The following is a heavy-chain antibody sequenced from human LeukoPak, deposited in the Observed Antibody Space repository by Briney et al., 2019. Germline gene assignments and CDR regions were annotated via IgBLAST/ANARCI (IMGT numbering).Heavy chain of an antibody. D-gene: IGHD4-17*01. Sequence: GXXLRLSCAASGLTFSSYDMSWVRQAPGKGLEWVSAISASGGSTYYADSVKGRFTISRDNSKNTLFMQMNSLRAEDTAIYYCAKCFRTTVTTVDYWGQGTLVTVSS. J-gene: IGHJ4*02. CDR1: GLTFSSYD. CDR3: AKCFRTTVTTVDY. V-gene: IGHV3-23*01. CDR2: ISASGGST.